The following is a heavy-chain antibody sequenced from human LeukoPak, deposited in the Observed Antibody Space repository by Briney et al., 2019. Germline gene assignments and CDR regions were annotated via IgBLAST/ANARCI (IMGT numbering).Heavy chain of an antibody. D-gene: IGHD2-21*02. CDR1: GSSFTSYW. V-gene: IGHV5-51*01. J-gene: IGHJ1*01. CDR2: IYPGDSDT. Sequence: GASLKISCKGSGSSFTSYWIGWVRQLPGKGLEWMGIIYPGDSDTRYSPSFQGQVTISADKSISTAYLQWSSLKASDTAMYYCARQYCGGDCPIRYFHHWGQGTLVTVSS. CDR3: ARQYCGGDCPIRYFHH.